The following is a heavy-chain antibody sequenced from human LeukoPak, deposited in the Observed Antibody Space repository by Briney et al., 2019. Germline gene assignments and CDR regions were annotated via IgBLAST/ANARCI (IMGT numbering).Heavy chain of an antibody. V-gene: IGHV4-59*01. Sequence: SETLSLTCTVSGGSISSYYWSWIRQPPGKGLEWIGYIYYSGSTNYNPSLKSRVTISVDTSKNQFSLKLSSVIAANTAVYYCARGYPLCGGDCYSNYYYYMDVWGKGTTVTVSS. CDR2: IYYSGST. CDR1: GGSISSYY. D-gene: IGHD2-21*02. CDR3: ARGYPLCGGDCYSNYYYYMDV. J-gene: IGHJ6*03.